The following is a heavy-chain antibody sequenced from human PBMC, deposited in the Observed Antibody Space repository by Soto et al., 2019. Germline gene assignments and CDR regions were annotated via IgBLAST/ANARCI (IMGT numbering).Heavy chain of an antibody. D-gene: IGHD4-17*01. CDR1: GGSISSYY. V-gene: IGHV4-59*01. J-gene: IGHJ3*02. Sequence: QVQLRESGPGLVKPSETLSLTCYVSGGSISSYYWTWIRQPPGKRLEWIGYVYYSGSTNYNPSLKSRVTISVDMSKNQFSLKLSSVTAADTAVYYCARDTVTISDDAFDIWGQGTMVTVSS. CDR2: VYYSGST. CDR3: ARDTVTISDDAFDI.